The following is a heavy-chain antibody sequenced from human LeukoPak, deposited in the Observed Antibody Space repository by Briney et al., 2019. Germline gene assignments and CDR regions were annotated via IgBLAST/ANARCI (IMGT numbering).Heavy chain of an antibody. CDR2: ISPNIGGA. CDR1: GYTFIVYY. Sequence: ASVKVSCKASGYTFIVYYIHWVRQAPGQGLEWMGWISPNIGGATYSQKFQGRVTMTRDTSISTAYMELSSLRSDDTAVYYCTRAAGTNDAFDIWGQGTMVTVSS. CDR3: TRAAGTNDAFDI. V-gene: IGHV1-2*02. D-gene: IGHD6-13*01. J-gene: IGHJ3*02.